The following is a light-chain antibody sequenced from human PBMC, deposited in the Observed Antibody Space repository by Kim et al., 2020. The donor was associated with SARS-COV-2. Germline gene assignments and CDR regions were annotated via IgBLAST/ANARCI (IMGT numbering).Light chain of an antibody. CDR2: TNN. V-gene: IGLV1-47*02. CDR1: SSNIGRNY. CDR3: ATWDDSLSGRV. J-gene: IGLJ2*01. Sequence: QSALTQPPSASGTPGQRVTISCSGSSSNIGRNYVMWYQQLPGTAPKLLIFTNNQRPSGVPDRFSGSKSGTSASLAISGLRSADEADYYWATWDDSLSGRVFGGGTQLTVL.